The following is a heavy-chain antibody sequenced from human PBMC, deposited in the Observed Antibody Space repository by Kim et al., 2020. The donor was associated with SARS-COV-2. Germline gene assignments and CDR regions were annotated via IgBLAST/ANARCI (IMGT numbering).Heavy chain of an antibody. CDR2: INAGNGNT. Sequence: ASVKVSCKASGYTFTSYAMHWVRQAPGQRLEWMGWINAGNGNTKYSQKFQGRVTITRDTSASTAYMELSSLRSEDTAVYYCARASGGSCYPECWFDPWGQGTLVTVSS. V-gene: IGHV1-3*01. J-gene: IGHJ5*02. D-gene: IGHD2-15*01. CDR3: ARASGGSCYPECWFDP. CDR1: GYTFTSYA.